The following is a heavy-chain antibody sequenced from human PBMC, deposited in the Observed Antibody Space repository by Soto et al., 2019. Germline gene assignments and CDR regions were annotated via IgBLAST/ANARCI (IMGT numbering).Heavy chain of an antibody. CDR1: GFTFDEYA. D-gene: IGHD3-10*01. Sequence: EVQLVESGGGLVQPGRSLRVSCAASGFTFDEYAMHWVRQAPGKGLEWVSGISWNSGTIHYADSVRGRFTVSRDNARNSLYLQMNSLRDEDTALYYCGKDIDDYYGSGRIDYWGQGTPVTFSS. J-gene: IGHJ4*02. CDR3: GKDIDDYYGSGRIDY. V-gene: IGHV3-9*01. CDR2: ISWNSGTI.